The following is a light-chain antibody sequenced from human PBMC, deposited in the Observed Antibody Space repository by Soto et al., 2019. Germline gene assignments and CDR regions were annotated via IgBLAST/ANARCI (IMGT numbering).Light chain of an antibody. CDR1: QSVNSN. CDR3: QQYNDWPLT. CDR2: GAS. V-gene: IGKV3-15*01. J-gene: IGKJ4*01. Sequence: EIVMTQSPATLSVSPGERATLSCRASQSVNSNLAWYQQKPGQAPRLLIYGASTRATVIPVTFSGSGSGTEFTLTITSLQSEDVAVYYCQQYNDWPLTFGGGTKVGIK.